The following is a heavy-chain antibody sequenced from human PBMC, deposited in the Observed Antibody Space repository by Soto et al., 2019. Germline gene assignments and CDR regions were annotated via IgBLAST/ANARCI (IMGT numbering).Heavy chain of an antibody. CDR2: IYYSGST. CDR1: GGSISSGGYY. D-gene: IGHD2-15*01. Sequence: PSETLSLTCTVSGGSISSGGYYWSWIRQHPGKGLEWIGYIYYSGSTYYNPSLKSRVTISVDTSKNQFSLKLSSVTAADTAVYYCARGVPGYCSGGSCYYFDYWGQGTLVTVSS. CDR3: ARGVPGYCSGGSCYYFDY. V-gene: IGHV4-31*03. J-gene: IGHJ4*02.